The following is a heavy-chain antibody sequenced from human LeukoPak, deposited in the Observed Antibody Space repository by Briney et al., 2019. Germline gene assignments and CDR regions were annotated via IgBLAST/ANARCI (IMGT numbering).Heavy chain of an antibody. CDR3: ARDTPIDSSGYYFDY. CDR1: GFTFSSYA. V-gene: IGHV3-30*04. CDR2: ISYDGSNK. Sequence: GGSLRLSCAASGFTFSSYAMHWVRQAPGKGLEWVAVISYDGSNKYYADSVKGRFTISRDNSKNTLYLQMNSLRAEDTAVYYCARDTPIDSSGYYFDYWGQGTLVTVSS. J-gene: IGHJ4*02. D-gene: IGHD3-22*01.